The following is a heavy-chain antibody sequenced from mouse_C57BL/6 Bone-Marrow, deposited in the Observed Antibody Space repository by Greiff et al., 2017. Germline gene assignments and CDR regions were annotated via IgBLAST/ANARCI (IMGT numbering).Heavy chain of an antibody. CDR2: IRNKANGYTT. J-gene: IGHJ4*01. Sequence: DVKLVESGGGLVQPGGSLSLSCAASGFTFTDYYMSWVRQPPGKALEWLGFIRNKANGYTTEYSASVKGRFTISRDNSQSILYLQMNALRAEDSATYYCARYTSYAFYAMDYWGQGTSDTVSS. V-gene: IGHV7-3*01. CDR3: ARYTSYAFYAMDY. D-gene: IGHD6-5*01. CDR1: GFTFTDYY.